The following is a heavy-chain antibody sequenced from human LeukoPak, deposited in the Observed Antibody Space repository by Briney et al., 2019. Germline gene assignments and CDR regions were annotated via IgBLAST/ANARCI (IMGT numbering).Heavy chain of an antibody. CDR1: GIKLSNYG. V-gene: IGHV3-23*01. CDR2: INEVGDDT. CDR3: SKRGPNTGWHFFDH. J-gene: IGHJ5*02. Sequence: PGGSLRLSCVVSGIKLSNYGMSWVRQTPARGLEWVSSINEVGDDTNYVDSVRGRFTVSRDNSKNTLYLQLNSLRAEDTALYYCSKRGPNTGWHFFDHWGPGTLVTVS. D-gene: IGHD6-19*01.